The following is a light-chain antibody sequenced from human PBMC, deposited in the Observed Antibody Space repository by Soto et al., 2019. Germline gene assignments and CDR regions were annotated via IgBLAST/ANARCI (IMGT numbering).Light chain of an antibody. V-gene: IGKV1-5*03. CDR2: KAS. J-gene: IGKJ1*01. Sequence: PCTLSACVGDTVTVTCPASQSITGWLAWFQQKPGKAPKLLISKASSLESGVPSRFSGSGSGTEFTLTISSLQPDDFATYYCQQYNPYSPWTFGQGTKVDI. CDR1: QSITGW. CDR3: QQYNPYSPWT.